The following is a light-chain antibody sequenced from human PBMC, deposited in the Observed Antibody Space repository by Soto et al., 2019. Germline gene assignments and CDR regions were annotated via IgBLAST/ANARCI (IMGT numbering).Light chain of an antibody. CDR2: AAS. CDR1: QSISSY. CDR3: QQSYGTPLP. Sequence: DIQMTQSPSSLSASVGDRVTITCRASQSISSYLNWYQQKPGKAPKLLIYAASSLQSGVPSRFSGSGSGTEFTLTNSSLQREDIATYYCQQSYGTPLPFGGGTKVEIK. J-gene: IGKJ4*01. V-gene: IGKV1-39*01.